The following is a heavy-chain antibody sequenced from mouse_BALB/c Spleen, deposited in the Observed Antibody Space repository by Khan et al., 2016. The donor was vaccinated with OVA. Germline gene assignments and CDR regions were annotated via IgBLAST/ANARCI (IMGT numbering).Heavy chain of an antibody. Sequence: QLEESGPGLVKPSQSLSLTCTVTGYSITSDYAWNWIRQFPGNKLEWMGYISYSGSTSYNPSLKSRTSITRDTSKNQFFLQLNSVTTEDTATYYCAGAIMATWGQGTTLTVSS. CDR1: GYSITSDYA. CDR3: AGAIMAT. CDR2: ISYSGST. V-gene: IGHV3-2*02. J-gene: IGHJ2*01.